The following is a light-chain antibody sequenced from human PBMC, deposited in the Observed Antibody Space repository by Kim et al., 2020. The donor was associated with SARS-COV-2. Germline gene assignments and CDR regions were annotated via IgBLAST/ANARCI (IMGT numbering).Light chain of an antibody. CDR2: GAS. V-gene: IGKV3-15*01. Sequence: SPGERATRSCRASHSVSSNLAWYQQRPGQAPRLLIYGASTRATGIPARFSGSGSRTEFTLTISSLQSEDFAVYYCQQYNNWPPWTFGQGTKVDIK. J-gene: IGKJ1*01. CDR3: QQYNNWPPWT. CDR1: HSVSSN.